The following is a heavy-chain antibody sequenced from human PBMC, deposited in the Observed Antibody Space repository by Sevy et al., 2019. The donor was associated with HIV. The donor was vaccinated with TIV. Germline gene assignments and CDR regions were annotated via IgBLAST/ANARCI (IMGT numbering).Heavy chain of an antibody. V-gene: IGHV3-23*01. D-gene: IGHD4-17*01. CDR2: ISGSGGSA. Sequence: GESLKISCVASGFPFSSYAMSWVRQAPGKGLEWVSTISGSGGSAYYADSVKGRFTISRDNSKNTLFLQMHSLRAEDTAVYYCAKGLRGTTTNNWFDPWGQGTLVTVSS. CDR3: AKGLRGTTTNNWFDP. CDR1: GFPFSSYA. J-gene: IGHJ5*02.